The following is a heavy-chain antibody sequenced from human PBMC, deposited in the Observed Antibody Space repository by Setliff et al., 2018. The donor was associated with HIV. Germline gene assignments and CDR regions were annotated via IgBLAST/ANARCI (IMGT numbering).Heavy chain of an antibody. V-gene: IGHV1-2*02. CDR1: KYTFTDYY. CDR3: ARDLGSTVTTGHYNWFDP. Sequence: RASVKVSCKASKYTFTDYYMHWVQQAPGQGLEWMGWISAYNGNTNYAQKLQGRVTMTRDTSISTAYMELSRLRSDDTAVYYCARDLGSTVTTGHYNWFDPWGQGTLVTVSS. D-gene: IGHD4-4*01. CDR2: ISAYNGNT. J-gene: IGHJ5*02.